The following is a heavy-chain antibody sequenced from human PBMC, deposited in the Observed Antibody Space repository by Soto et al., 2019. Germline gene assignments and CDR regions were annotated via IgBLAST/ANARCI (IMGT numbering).Heavy chain of an antibody. D-gene: IGHD5-12*01. CDR1: GYTFTSYG. CDR3: ARDPHRDGYALVFDY. V-gene: IGHV1-18*01. Sequence: QVQLVQSGAEVKKPGASVKVSCKASGYTFTSYGISWVRQAPGQGLEWMGWISAYNANTNYAQRLQGRVTMTTDTSTSTAYMGLRSLGSDDTAVYYCARDPHRDGYALVFDYWGQGTLVTVSS. J-gene: IGHJ4*02. CDR2: ISAYNANT.